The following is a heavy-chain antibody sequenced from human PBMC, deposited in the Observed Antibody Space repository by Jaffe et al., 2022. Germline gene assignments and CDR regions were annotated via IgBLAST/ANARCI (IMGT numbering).Heavy chain of an antibody. D-gene: IGHD3-3*01. CDR3: ARGQGYYDFWSGYCITLYFDY. CDR2: INHSGST. Sequence: QVQLQQWGAGLLKPSETLSLTCAVYGGSFSGYYWSWIRQPPGKGLEWIGEINHSGSTNYNPSLKSRVTISVDTSKNQFSLKLSSVTAADTAVYYCARGQGYYDFWSGYCITLYFDYWGQGTLVTVSS. J-gene: IGHJ4*02. V-gene: IGHV4-34*01. CDR1: GGSFSGYY.